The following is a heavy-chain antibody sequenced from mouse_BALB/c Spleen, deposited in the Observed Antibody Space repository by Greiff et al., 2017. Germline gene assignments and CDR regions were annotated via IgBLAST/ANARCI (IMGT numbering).Heavy chain of an antibody. V-gene: IGHV5-6-5*01. CDR3: AREGNYYGPWFAY. D-gene: IGHD1-2*01. CDR2: ISSGGST. J-gene: IGHJ3*01. CDR1: GFTFSSYA. Sequence: EVQLVESGGGLVKPGGSLKLSCAASGFTFSSYAMSWVRQTPEKRLEWVASISSGGSTYYPDSVKGRFTISRDNARNILYLQMSSLRSEDTAMYYCAREGNYYGPWFAYWGQGTLVTVSA.